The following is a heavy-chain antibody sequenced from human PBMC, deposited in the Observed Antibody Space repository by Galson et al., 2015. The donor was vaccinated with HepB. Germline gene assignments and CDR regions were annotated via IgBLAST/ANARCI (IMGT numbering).Heavy chain of an antibody. J-gene: IGHJ6*02. D-gene: IGHD1-26*01. V-gene: IGHV1-3*01. CDR1: GYTFTSYA. Sequence: SVKVSCKASGYTFTSYAMHWVRQAPGQRLEWMGWINAGNGNTKYSQKFQGRVTITRDTSASTACMELSSLRSEDTAVYYCARDVPPYRCHGATCYGMDVWGQGTTVTVSS. CDR2: INAGNGNT. CDR3: ARDVPPYRCHGATCYGMDV.